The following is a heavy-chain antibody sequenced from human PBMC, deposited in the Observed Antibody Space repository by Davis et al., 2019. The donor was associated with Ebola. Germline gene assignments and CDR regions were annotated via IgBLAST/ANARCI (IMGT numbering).Heavy chain of an antibody. J-gene: IGHJ5*02. CDR1: GFTFSTYA. CDR3: ARAVAGIFWFDP. CDR2: ISGSGDRT. V-gene: IGHV3-23*01. D-gene: IGHD6-19*01. Sequence: GESLKISCIASGFTFSTYAMNWVRQAPGKGLEWVSSISGSGDRTNYADSVKGRFTISRDNAKNSLYLQMNSLRDEDTAVYYCARAVAGIFWFDPWGQGTLVTVSS.